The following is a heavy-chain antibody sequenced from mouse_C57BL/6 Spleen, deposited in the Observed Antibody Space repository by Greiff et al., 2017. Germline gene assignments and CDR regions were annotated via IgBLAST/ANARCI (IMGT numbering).Heavy chain of an antibody. CDR1: GYTFTSYW. CDR2: IYPSDSET. D-gene: IGHD2-14*01. V-gene: IGHV1-61*01. CDR3: ASWAIRTDY. J-gene: IGHJ2*01. Sequence: QVQLQQPGAELVRPGSSVKLSCKASGYTFTSYWMDWVKQRPGQGLEWIGNIYPSDSETHYNQKFKDKATLTVDKSSSTAYMQLSSLTSEDSAVYFCASWAIRTDYWGQGTTLTVSS.